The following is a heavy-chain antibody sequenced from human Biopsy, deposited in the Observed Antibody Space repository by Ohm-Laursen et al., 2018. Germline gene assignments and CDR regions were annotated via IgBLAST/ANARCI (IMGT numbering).Heavy chain of an antibody. J-gene: IGHJ4*02. CDR2: INCKTGAT. CDR3: ARDPLNGHKHFDY. Sequence: ASVKVSCKASSYTFTDYNIHWMRQAPGQGLEWLGYINCKTGATNYAQKFQGTVTMTRDTSISTAYLALGHLRSADTAIYYCARDPLNGHKHFDYWGQGSLVTVSS. D-gene: IGHD2-8*01. V-gene: IGHV1-2*02. CDR1: SYTFTDYN.